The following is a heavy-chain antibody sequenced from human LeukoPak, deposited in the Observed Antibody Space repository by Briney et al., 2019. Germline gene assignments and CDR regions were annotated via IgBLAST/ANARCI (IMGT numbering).Heavy chain of an antibody. CDR2: ISYDGSNK. CDR3: ARAGDYLSSSWFLIDY. D-gene: IGHD6-13*01. V-gene: IGHV3-30*04. J-gene: IGHJ4*02. CDR1: GFTFSSYA. Sequence: GRSLRLSCAASGFTFSSYAMHWVRQAPGKGLEWVAVISYDGSNKYYADSVKGRFTISRDNSKNTLYLQINSLRAEDTAVYYCARAGDYLSSSWFLIDYWGQGTLVTVSS.